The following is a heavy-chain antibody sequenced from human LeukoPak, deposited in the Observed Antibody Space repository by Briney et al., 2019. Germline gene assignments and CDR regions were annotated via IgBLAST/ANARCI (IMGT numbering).Heavy chain of an antibody. CDR1: GESFSGYF. CDR2: INHSGSTS. V-gene: IGHV4-34*01. Sequence: SETLSLTCAVYGESFSGYFWNWIRQPPGKGLEWIGEINHSGSTSNHNPSLKSLVTMSVDTSKNQFSLKLSSVTAADTAVYYCARKSGYARDYWGQGNLVTVSS. CDR3: ARKSGYARDY. D-gene: IGHD5-12*01. J-gene: IGHJ4*02.